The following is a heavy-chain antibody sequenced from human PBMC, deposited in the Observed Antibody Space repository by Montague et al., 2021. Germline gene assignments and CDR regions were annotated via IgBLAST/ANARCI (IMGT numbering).Heavy chain of an antibody. CDR1: GASINSSPYY. CDR2: IYYSANT. V-gene: IGHV4-39*01. J-gene: IGHJ5*02. D-gene: IGHD2-21*02. Sequence: SETLSLTCTVSGASINSSPYYWGWIRQPPGKGLEWIGSIYYSANTYYNPSPKSRLSISVDTTKNQFSLRLKSVTAADTAVYHCARVDCDGDCYTFDPWGQGTLVTASS. CDR3: ARVDCDGDCYTFDP.